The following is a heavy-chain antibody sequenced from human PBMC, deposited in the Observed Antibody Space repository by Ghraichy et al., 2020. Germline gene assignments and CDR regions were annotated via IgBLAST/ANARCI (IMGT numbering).Heavy chain of an antibody. D-gene: IGHD3-9*01. J-gene: IGHJ4*02. V-gene: IGHV3-7*01. CDR1: GFTFSNFW. Sequence: GGSLRLSCAASGFTFSNFWVSWVRQRPGRGLEWVANMKQDGSQEYYVDSVKGRFMISRDNAKNLLYLQMNDVRAEDTAVYYCAREGGSDFPDLSVYSGAFDYWGQGTRVTVSS. CDR3: AREGGSDFPDLSVYSGAFDY. CDR2: MKQDGSQE.